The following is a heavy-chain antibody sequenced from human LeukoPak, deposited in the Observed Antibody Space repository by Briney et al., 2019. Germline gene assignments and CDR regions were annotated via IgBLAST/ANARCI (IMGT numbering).Heavy chain of an antibody. CDR2: IYYSGST. J-gene: IGHJ6*03. Sequence: SETLSLTCTVSGGSISRSSNYWGWIRQPPGKGLEWIGYIYYSGSTNYNPSLKSRVTISVDTSKNQFSLKLSSVTAADAAVYYCARKDLGYYYMDVWGKGTTVTISS. V-gene: IGHV4-61*05. D-gene: IGHD3-16*01. CDR3: ARKDLGYYYMDV. CDR1: GGSISRSSNY.